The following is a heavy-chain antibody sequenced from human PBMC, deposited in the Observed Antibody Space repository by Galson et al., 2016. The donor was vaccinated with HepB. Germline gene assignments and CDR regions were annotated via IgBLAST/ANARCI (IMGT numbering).Heavy chain of an antibody. V-gene: IGHV3-30*04. D-gene: IGHD5-12*01. J-gene: IGHJ4*02. CDR1: GFSFSSYA. CDR3: ARSDSGYDSFDC. CDR2: ISYDGGNK. Sequence: SLRLSCAASGFSFSSYAVHWVRQAPGKGLEGVAIISYDGGNKFYADSVKDRFTISRDNSKNTLYLQMNSLRVEDTALYYCARSDSGYDSFDCWGQGTLVTVSS.